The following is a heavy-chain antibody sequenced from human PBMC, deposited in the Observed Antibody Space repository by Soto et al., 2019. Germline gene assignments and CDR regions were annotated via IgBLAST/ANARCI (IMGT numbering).Heavy chain of an antibody. D-gene: IGHD4-4*01. Sequence: QVQLLQSGAEVKKPGASVKVSCKASGYTFTSFHIHWVRQAPGQGLEWMGVVNSTTGGTKYAHELQGRVIMTRDLSARPVYMVLSSLTSEDTGTYFCGSALPVSGTDYWGQGTLVIVSS. V-gene: IGHV1-46*01. CDR3: GSALPVSGTDY. J-gene: IGHJ4*02. CDR1: GYTFTSFH. CDR2: VNSTTGGT.